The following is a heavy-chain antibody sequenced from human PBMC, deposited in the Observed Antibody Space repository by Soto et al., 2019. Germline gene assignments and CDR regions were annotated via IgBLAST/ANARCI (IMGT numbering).Heavy chain of an antibody. CDR2: ISDDGSTA. CDR3: ARGPRVSSTGTGAH. J-gene: IGHJ4*02. CDR1: GFTFSAYW. D-gene: IGHD1-1*01. Sequence: LRLSCAVSGFTFSAYWMHWVRQVPGKGLTWVSRISDDGSTATYADSVKGRFVISRDNAKNSLYLEMNTLRADDSGLYYCARGPRVSSTGTGAHWGRGTLVTVSS. V-gene: IGHV3-74*01.